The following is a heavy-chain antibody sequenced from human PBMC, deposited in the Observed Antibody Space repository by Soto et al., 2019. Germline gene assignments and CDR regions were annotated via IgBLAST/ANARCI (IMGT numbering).Heavy chain of an antibody. Sequence: GGSLRLSCAASGFTFSSYAMSWVRQAPGKGLEWASAISGSGGSTYYADSVKGRFTISRDNSKNTLYLQMNSLRAEDTAVYYCAKEYDGGFYYYYGMDVWGQGTTVTVS. CDR2: ISGSGGST. J-gene: IGHJ6*02. CDR3: AKEYDGGFYYYYGMDV. CDR1: GFTFSSYA. D-gene: IGHD3-16*01. V-gene: IGHV3-23*01.